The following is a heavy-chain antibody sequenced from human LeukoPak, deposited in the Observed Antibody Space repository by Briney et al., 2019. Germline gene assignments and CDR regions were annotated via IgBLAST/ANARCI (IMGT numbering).Heavy chain of an antibody. CDR2: IYPDDSDT. D-gene: IGHD4-17*01. Sequence: PGESLQISCKGSGYSFTTYWIGWVRQMPGKGLEWMGIIYPDDSDTRYSPSFQGQVTISADKSISTAYLQWSSLKASDTAMYYCARLRTTVTEPFDYWGQGTLVTVPS. CDR3: ARLRTTVTEPFDY. V-gene: IGHV5-51*01. J-gene: IGHJ4*02. CDR1: GYSFTTYW.